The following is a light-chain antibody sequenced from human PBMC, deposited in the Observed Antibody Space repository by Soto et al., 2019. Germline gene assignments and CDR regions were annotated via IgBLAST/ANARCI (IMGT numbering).Light chain of an antibody. CDR1: SSNIGSNT. CDR3: ATWDDSLNAWV. Sequence: QSVLTQPPSASGTPGQRVTISCSGSSSNIGSNTVHWYQQLPGTAPKLLIYSNFQRPSGVPDRFSGSRSGTSASLAISGLQSEDEADYYCATWDDSLNAWVFGGATKLTVL. V-gene: IGLV1-44*01. CDR2: SNF. J-gene: IGLJ3*02.